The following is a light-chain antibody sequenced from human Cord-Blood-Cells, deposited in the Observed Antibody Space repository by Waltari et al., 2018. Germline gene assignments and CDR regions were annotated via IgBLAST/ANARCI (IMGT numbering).Light chain of an antibody. V-gene: IGLV2-14*01. J-gene: IGLJ1*01. CDR3: SSYTSSSTYV. CDR2: DVS. CDR1: SSDVGGYNY. Sequence: QSALTQPASVSGSPGQSITISCTGTSSDVGGYNYVPWYQQHPGKAHKLMIYDVSKRPSGVSNRFSGSKSGNTASLTISGLQAEDEADYYCSSYTSSSTYVFGTGTKVTVL.